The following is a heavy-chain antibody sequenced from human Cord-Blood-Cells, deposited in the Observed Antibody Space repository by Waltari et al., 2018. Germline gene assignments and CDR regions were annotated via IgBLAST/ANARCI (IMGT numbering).Heavy chain of an antibody. J-gene: IGHJ4*02. CDR3: ARDLASSGWYSDY. CDR1: GFTFSSYW. Sequence: LRLSCAASGFTFSSYWMSWVRQAPGKGLEWVANIKQDGSEKYYVDSVKGRFTISRDNAKNSLYLQMNSLRAEDTAVYYCARDLASSGWYSDYWGQGTLVTVSS. CDR2: IKQDGSEK. V-gene: IGHV3-7*01. D-gene: IGHD6-19*01.